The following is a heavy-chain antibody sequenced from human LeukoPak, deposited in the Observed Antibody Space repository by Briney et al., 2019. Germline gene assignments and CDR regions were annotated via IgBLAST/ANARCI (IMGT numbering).Heavy chain of an antibody. D-gene: IGHD2-2*02. CDR2: ISAYNGDT. J-gene: IGHJ4*02. V-gene: IGHV1-18*01. CDR3: ARAGEIVPAAIRYFDY. Sequence: EASVKVSCKASGYTFTRYGFSWVRQAPGQGLEWMGWISAYNGDTNYAQKFQGWVTMTRDTSISTAYMELSRLRSDDTAVYYCARAGEIVPAAIRYFDYWGQGTLVTVSS. CDR1: GYTFTRYG.